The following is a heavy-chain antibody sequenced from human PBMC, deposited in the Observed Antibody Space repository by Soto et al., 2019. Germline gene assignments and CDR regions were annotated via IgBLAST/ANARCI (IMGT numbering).Heavy chain of an antibody. CDR1: GFTFSSYG. Sequence: QVQLVESGGGVVQPGRSLRLSCAASGFTFSSYGMHWVRQAPGKGLEWVAVIWYDGSNKYYADSVKGRFTISRDNSKNTLYLQMNSLRAEDTAVYYCARGGYDFWSGHGNWFDPWGQGILVTVSS. CDR3: ARGGYDFWSGHGNWFDP. J-gene: IGHJ5*02. V-gene: IGHV3-33*01. CDR2: IWYDGSNK. D-gene: IGHD3-3*01.